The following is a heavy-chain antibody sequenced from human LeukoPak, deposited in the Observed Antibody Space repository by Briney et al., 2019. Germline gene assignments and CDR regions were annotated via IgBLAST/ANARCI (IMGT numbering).Heavy chain of an antibody. Sequence: GGSLRLSCAASGFTFSNYDMHWVRQATGKGLEWVPAIGTAGDTYYPGSVKGRFTVSRENAKNSLYLQMNSLRAGDTAVYYCARSLSEGSSYYWRYYYYGMDVWGQGTTVTVSS. CDR1: GFTFSNYD. J-gene: IGHJ6*02. D-gene: IGHD1-26*01. V-gene: IGHV3-13*01. CDR3: ARSLSEGSSYYWRYYYYGMDV. CDR2: IGTAGDT.